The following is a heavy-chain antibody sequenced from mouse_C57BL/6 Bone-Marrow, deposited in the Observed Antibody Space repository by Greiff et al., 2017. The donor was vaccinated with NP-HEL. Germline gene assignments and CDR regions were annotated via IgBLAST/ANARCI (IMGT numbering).Heavy chain of an antibody. CDR1: GYTFTDYY. D-gene: IGHD1-1*01. J-gene: IGHJ1*03. Sequence: VQLKESGPVLVKPGASVKMSCKASGYTFTDYYMNWVKQSHGKSLEWIGVINPYNGGTSYNQKFKGKATLTVDKSSSTAYMELNSLTSEDSAVYYCARGYYGSSYPRYFDVWGTGTTVTVSS. V-gene: IGHV1-19*01. CDR3: ARGYYGSSYPRYFDV. CDR2: INPYNGGT.